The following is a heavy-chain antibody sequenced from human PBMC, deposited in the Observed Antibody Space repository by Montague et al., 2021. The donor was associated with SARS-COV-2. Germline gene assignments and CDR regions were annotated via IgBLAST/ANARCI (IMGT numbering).Heavy chain of an antibody. CDR1: GGSVNSTYSH. Sequence: SETLSLTCTVSGGSVNSTYSHWHWLRHSPGGVLGCIGGYLFHIDTADYNASLRSRVTISVDTSKNQFSLTLTSVTAADTAVYCCTRGIDWYQTGYWGQGILVTVSS. V-gene: IGHV4-61*01. CDR3: TRGIDWYQTGY. CDR2: LFHIDTA. D-gene: IGHD6-13*01. J-gene: IGHJ4*02.